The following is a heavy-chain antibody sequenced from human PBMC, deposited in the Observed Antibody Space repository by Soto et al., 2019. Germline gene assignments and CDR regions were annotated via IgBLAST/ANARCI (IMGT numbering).Heavy chain of an antibody. J-gene: IGHJ4*02. Sequence: QVQLVQSGAEVKKPGASVKVSCKASGYTFTSYYVHWVRQVPGQGLEWMGMTSPSGDSTGYAQKFQGRVTVTRDTSTSTVYMELSSPKSEDTAVYYCARDWELGFWGQGTLVTVSS. CDR2: TSPSGDST. V-gene: IGHV1-46*01. D-gene: IGHD1-26*01. CDR1: GYTFTSYY. CDR3: ARDWELGF.